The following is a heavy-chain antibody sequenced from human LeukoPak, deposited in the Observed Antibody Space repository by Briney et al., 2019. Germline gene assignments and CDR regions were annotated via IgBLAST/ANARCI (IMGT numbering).Heavy chain of an antibody. D-gene: IGHD1-7*01. J-gene: IGHJ6*03. V-gene: IGHV3-30*18. Sequence: GGSLRLSCAASGFTFTDYGMHWVRQAPGKGLEWLAVIAFNGNTKYYADSVKGRFTISRDNSKNTLYLQMNSLRAEDTAVYYCAKDATGTTILYYYYMDVWGKGTTVTVSS. CDR1: GFTFTDYG. CDR3: AKDATGTTILYYYYMDV. CDR2: IAFNGNTK.